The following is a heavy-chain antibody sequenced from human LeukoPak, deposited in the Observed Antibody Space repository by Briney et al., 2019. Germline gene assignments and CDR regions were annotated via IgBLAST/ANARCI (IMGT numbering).Heavy chain of an antibody. CDR1: GFAFSSYG. V-gene: IGHV3-30*03. D-gene: IGHD3-22*01. CDR3: ARGAYYYDSSGYFDY. CDR2: ISYDGSNK. J-gene: IGHJ4*02. Sequence: GGSLRLSCAASGFAFSSYGMHWVRQAPGKGLEWVAVISYDGSNKYYADSVKGRFTISRDNSKNTLYLQMNSLRAEDTAVYYCARGAYYYDSSGYFDYWGQGTLVTVSS.